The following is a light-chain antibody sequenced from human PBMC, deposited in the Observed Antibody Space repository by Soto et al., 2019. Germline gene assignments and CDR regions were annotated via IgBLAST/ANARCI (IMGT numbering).Light chain of an antibody. Sequence: QSVLTQPASVSGAPGQRVTISCTGSSSNIGAGYDVHWYQQLPGTAPKLLIYGNSNRPSGVPDRFSGSKSGTSASLAITGLQAEDEADYYCQSYASSLSYVFGTGTKVTVL. J-gene: IGLJ1*01. CDR1: SSNIGAGYD. V-gene: IGLV1-40*01. CDR3: QSYASSLSYV. CDR2: GNS.